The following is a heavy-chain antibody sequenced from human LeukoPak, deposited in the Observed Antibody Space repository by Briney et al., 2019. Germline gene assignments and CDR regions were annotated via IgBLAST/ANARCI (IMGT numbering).Heavy chain of an antibody. CDR1: GYTFTSYD. CDR2: MNPNSGNT. J-gene: IGHJ1*01. CDR3: ARGPTMVRGVIEGYFQH. Sequence: ASVKVSCKASGYTFTSYDINWVRQATGQGLEWIGWMNPNSGNTGYAQKFQGRVTMTRNTSISTAYMELSSLRSEYTAVYYCARGPTMVRGVIEGYFQHWGQGTLVTVSS. D-gene: IGHD3-10*01. V-gene: IGHV1-8*01.